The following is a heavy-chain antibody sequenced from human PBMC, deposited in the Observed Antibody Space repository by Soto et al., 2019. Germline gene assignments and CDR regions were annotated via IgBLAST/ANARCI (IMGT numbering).Heavy chain of an antibody. CDR3: ARHFSHVLLWFGELLYPTLDAFDI. CDR1: GGSISSSSYY. CDR2: IYYSGST. J-gene: IGHJ3*02. Sequence: QLQLQESGPGLVKPSETLSLTCTVSGGSISSSSYYWGWIRQPPGKGLEWIGSIYYSGSTYYNPSLKSRVTISVDTSKNQFPLKLSSVTAADTAVYYCARHFSHVLLWFGELLYPTLDAFDIWGQGTMVTVSS. V-gene: IGHV4-39*01. D-gene: IGHD3-10*01.